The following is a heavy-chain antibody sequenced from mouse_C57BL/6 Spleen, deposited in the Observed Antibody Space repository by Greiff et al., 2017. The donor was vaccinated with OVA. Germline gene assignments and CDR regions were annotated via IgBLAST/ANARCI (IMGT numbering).Heavy chain of an antibody. CDR1: GFTFSDYY. Sequence: EVKVVESEGGLVQPGSSMKLSCTASGFTFSDYYMAWVRQVPEKGLEWVANINYDGSSTYYLDSLKSRFIISRDNAKNILYLQMSSLKSEDTATYFCAREKAYYAMDYWGQGTSVTVSS. CDR2: INYDGSST. V-gene: IGHV5-16*01. J-gene: IGHJ4*01. CDR3: AREKAYYAMDY.